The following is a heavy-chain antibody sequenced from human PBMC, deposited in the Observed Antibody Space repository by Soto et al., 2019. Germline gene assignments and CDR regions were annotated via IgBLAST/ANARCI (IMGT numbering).Heavy chain of an antibody. CDR1: GGSISSYY. CDR3: ARAGTAMVRGVISGWFDP. J-gene: IGHJ5*02. V-gene: IGHV4-59*01. Sequence: SETLSLTCTVSGGSISSYYWSWIRQPPGKGLEWIGYIYYSGSTNYNPSLKSRVTISVDTSKNQFSLKLSSVTAADTAVYYCARAGTAMVRGVISGWFDPWGQGTLVTVSS. CDR2: IYYSGST. D-gene: IGHD3-10*01.